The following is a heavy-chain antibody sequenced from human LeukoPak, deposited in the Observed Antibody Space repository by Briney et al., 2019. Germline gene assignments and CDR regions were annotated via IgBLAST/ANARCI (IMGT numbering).Heavy chain of an antibody. CDR3: ARIGPYYDILTGYPYYYYYYMDV. J-gene: IGHJ6*03. CDR2: INHSGST. D-gene: IGHD3-9*01. CDR1: GGSFSGYY. V-gene: IGHV4-34*01. Sequence: SDTVSLTCAVYGGSFSGYYWSWIRQPPGKGLEWMGEINHSGSTNYNPSLKNRGTITVDTSKNQFSLKLSSRTAADTAVYYCARIGPYYDILTGYPYYYYYYMDVWGKGTTVTVSS.